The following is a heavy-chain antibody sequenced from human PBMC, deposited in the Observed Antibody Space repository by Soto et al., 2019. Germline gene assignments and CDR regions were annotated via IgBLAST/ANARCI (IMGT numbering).Heavy chain of an antibody. D-gene: IGHD2-8*02. CDR2: MHYSGNT. Sequence: QVQLQESGPGLVKPSETLSLTCSVSGGSISRYYCSWVRQPPGKGLEWIGHMHYSGNTRYNPSLKSXXTXSXVTSKNQFSLKLSSVTAADTAVYYCATSTGWPGFDFWGQGTLATVSS. CDR1: GGSISRYY. J-gene: IGHJ4*02. CDR3: ATSTGWPGFDF. V-gene: IGHV4-59*08.